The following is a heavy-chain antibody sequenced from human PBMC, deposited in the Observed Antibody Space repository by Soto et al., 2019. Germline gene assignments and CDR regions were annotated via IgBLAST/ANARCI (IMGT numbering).Heavy chain of an antibody. CDR3: ARDEEYCSGGSCSGANWFDP. CDR2: IYYSGST. CDR1: GGSISSGGYY. D-gene: IGHD2-15*01. V-gene: IGHV4-31*03. Sequence: SETLSLTCTVSGGSISSGGYYWSWIRQHPGKGLEWIGYIYYSGSTYYNPSLKSRVIISVDTSKNQFSLKLSSVTAADTAVYYCARDEEYCSGGSCSGANWFDPWGQGTLVTVSS. J-gene: IGHJ5*02.